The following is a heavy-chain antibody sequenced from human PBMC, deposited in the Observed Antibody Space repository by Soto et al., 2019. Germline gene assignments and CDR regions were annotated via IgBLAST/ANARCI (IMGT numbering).Heavy chain of an antibody. D-gene: IGHD2-2*01. CDR1: GYTFTSYG. J-gene: IGHJ5*02. V-gene: IGHV1-18*01. CDR2: ISAYNGNT. Sequence: ASVKVSCKASGYTFTSYGISWVRQAPGQGLEWMGWISAYNGNTNYAQKLQGKVTMTTDTSTSTAYMELRSLRSEDTAVYYCATELPEDNWFDPWGQGTLVTVSS. CDR3: ATELPEDNWFDP.